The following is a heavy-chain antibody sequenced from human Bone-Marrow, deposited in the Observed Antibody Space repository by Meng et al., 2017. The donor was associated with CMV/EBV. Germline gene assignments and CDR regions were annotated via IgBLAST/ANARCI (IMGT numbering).Heavy chain of an antibody. J-gene: IGHJ6*01. Sequence: SVKVSCKASGGTFSSYTISWVRQAPGQGLEWMGRIIPILGIANYPQKFQGRVTITADKSTSTAYVELSSLRSEDTAVYYCARGQGYCSSTSCYRPQTDYYYYYGMDVWGQGTTVTVSS. D-gene: IGHD2-2*01. CDR1: GGTFSSYT. CDR3: ARGQGYCSSTSCYRPQTDYYYYYGMDV. CDR2: IIPILGIA. V-gene: IGHV1-69*02.